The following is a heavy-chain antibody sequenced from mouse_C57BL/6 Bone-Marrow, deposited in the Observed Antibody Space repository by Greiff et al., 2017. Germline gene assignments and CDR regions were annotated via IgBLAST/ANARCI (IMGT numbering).Heavy chain of an antibody. CDR2: IDPENGDT. J-gene: IGHJ1*03. CDR1: GFNIKDYY. CDR3: SSFSPDDYACQYFDA. Sequence: EVQLQQSGAELVRPGASVKLSCTASGFNIKDYYMHWVKQRPEQGLEWIGWIDPENGDTEYDSKFQGKATITADTSSNTAYLEVSSLTSEDSAGYYCSSFSPDDYACQYFDAWRTGTPVTVSS. D-gene: IGHD2-4*01. V-gene: IGHV14-4*01.